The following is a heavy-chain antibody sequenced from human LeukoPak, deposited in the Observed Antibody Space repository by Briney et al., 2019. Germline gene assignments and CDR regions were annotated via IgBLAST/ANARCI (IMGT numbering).Heavy chain of an antibody. J-gene: IGHJ6*02. Sequence: PGGSLRLSCAASGFIFSSYWMSWVRQAPGKGLEWVANINQGGSEKYYVGSVEGRFTISRDNAKNSLYLQMNSLRAEDTAVYYCAGVSPINYYYGMDVWGQGTTVTVSS. CDR3: AGVSPINYYYGMDV. V-gene: IGHV3-7*05. CDR1: GFIFSSYW. CDR2: INQGGSEK. D-gene: IGHD2-8*01.